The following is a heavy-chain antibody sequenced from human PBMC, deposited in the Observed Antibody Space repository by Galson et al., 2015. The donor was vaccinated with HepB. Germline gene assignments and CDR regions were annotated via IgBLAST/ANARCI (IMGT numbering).Heavy chain of an antibody. CDR2: IWFDGNIK. J-gene: IGHJ4*02. Sequence: SLRLSCAASGFTFSGYSMNWVRQAPGKGLEWVAVIWFDGNIKYYADSVKGRFTISRDNARNTLYLQMNSLRAEDTGVYYCARGSIAVAGSLIIDYWGQGTLATVSS. CDR3: ARGSIAVAGSLIIDY. D-gene: IGHD6-19*01. CDR1: GFTFSGYS. V-gene: IGHV3-33*08.